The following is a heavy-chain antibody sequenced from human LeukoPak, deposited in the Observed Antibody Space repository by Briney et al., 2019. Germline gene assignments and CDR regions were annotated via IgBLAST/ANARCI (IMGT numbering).Heavy chain of an antibody. J-gene: IGHJ4*02. CDR3: ARLPYYYDSSGYVFDY. D-gene: IGHD3-22*01. CDR1: GGSFSGYY. CDR2: INHSGST. Sequence: SETLSLTCAVYGGSFSGYYWSWIRQPPGNGLEWIGEINHSGSTNYNPSLKSRVTISVDTSKNQFSLKLSSVTAADTAVYYCARLPYYYDSSGYVFDYWGQGTLVTVSS. V-gene: IGHV4-34*01.